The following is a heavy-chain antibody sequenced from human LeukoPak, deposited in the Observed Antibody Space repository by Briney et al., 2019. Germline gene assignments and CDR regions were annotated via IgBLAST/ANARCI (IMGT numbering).Heavy chain of an antibody. V-gene: IGHV1-69*13. CDR3: ARTPDIVLMVYARYFDY. CDR2: IIPIFGTA. J-gene: IGHJ4*02. Sequence: SVKVSCKASGGTFSSYAISWVRQAPGQGLEWVGGIIPIFGTANYAQKFQGRVTITADESTSTAYMELSSLRSEDTAVYYCARTPDIVLMVYARYFDYWGQGTLVTVSS. D-gene: IGHD2-8*01. CDR1: GGTFSSYA.